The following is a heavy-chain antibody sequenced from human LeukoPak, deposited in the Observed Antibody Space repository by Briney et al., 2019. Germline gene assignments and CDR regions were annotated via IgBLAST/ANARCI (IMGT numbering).Heavy chain of an antibody. CDR2: IYHSGST. CDR1: GGSISSYY. D-gene: IGHD6-19*01. Sequence: SETLSLTCTVSGGSISSYYWSWIRQPPGKGLEWIGGIYHSGSTNYNPSLKSRVTISVDKSKNQFSLKLSSVTAADTAVYYCARDPVAVYYFDYWGQGTLVTVSS. V-gene: IGHV4-59*01. CDR3: ARDPVAVYYFDY. J-gene: IGHJ4*02.